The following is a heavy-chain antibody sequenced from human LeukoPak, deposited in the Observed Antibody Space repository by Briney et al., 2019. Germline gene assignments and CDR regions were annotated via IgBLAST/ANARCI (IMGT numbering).Heavy chain of an antibody. Sequence: GGSLRLTCAASGFTFSSYDMTWVGQAPGKGLEWVSCIIGSGDKTYDADSVKGRFTISRDNSKNTLYLQMNSLRAEDTAVYYCARRAGAYSHPYDYWGQGTLVTVSS. CDR3: ARRAGAYSHPYDY. CDR2: IIGSGDKT. J-gene: IGHJ4*02. CDR1: GFTFSSYD. V-gene: IGHV3-23*01. D-gene: IGHD4/OR15-4a*01.